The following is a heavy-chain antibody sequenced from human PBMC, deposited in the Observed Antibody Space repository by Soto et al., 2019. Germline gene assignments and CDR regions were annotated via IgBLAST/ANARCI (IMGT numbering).Heavy chain of an antibody. Sequence: SVKVSCKASGGTFSSYAISWVRQAPGQGLEWMGGIIPIFGTANYAQKFQGRVTITADESTSTAYMELSSLRSEDTAVYYCARAGHLGYCSSTSCLYFDYWGQGTLGTGSS. CDR3: ARAGHLGYCSSTSCLYFDY. V-gene: IGHV1-69*13. D-gene: IGHD2-2*01. J-gene: IGHJ4*02. CDR1: GGTFSSYA. CDR2: IIPIFGTA.